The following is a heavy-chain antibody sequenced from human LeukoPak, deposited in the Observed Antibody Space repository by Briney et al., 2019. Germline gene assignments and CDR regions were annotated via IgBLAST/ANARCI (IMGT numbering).Heavy chain of an antibody. CDR2: INQDGSEN. Sequence: PGGSLRLSCAASGFTFSRYWMSWVRQAPGKGLEWVANINQDGSENYYVDSVKGRFTISRDNAKNSLYLQMNSLRAEDTAVYYCASLSTGDTFDYWGQGTLVTVSS. D-gene: IGHD1-1*01. CDR3: ASLSTGDTFDY. J-gene: IGHJ4*02. CDR1: GFTFSRYW. V-gene: IGHV3-7*01.